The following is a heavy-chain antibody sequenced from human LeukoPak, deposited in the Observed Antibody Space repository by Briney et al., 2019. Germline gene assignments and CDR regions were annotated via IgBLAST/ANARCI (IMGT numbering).Heavy chain of an antibody. CDR1: GFTFSSYG. Sequence: GRSLRLSCAASGFTFSSYGMHWVRQAPGKGLEWVAVISYDGSNKYYADSVKGRFTISRDNSKNTLYLQMNSLRAEDTAVYYCAKDLGWPLYYYYGMAVWGQGTTVTVSS. CDR2: ISYDGSNK. V-gene: IGHV3-30*18. CDR3: AKDLGWPLYYYYGMAV. D-gene: IGHD7-27*01. J-gene: IGHJ6*02.